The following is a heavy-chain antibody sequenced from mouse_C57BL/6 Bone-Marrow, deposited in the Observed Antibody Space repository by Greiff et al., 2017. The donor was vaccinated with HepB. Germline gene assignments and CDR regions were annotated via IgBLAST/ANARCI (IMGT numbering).Heavy chain of an antibody. J-gene: IGHJ4*01. CDR3: VGIYYYGSSPLDAMGC. D-gene: IGHD1-1*01. Sequence: QVQLQQPGAELVKPGASVKLSCKASGYTFTSYWMHWVKQRPGQGLEWIGMIHPNSGSTNYNEKFKSKATLTVDKSSSTAYMQLSSLTSEDSAVYYCVGIYYYGSSPLDAMGCWGQGTSVTVSS. CDR1: GYTFTSYW. CDR2: IHPNSGST. V-gene: IGHV1-64*01.